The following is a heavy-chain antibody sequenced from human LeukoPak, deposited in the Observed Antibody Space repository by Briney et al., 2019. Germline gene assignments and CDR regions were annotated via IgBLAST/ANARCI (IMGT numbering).Heavy chain of an antibody. CDR2: INHSGST. CDR3: AREAYCGGDCYSGFDY. D-gene: IGHD2-21*02. Sequence: SETLSLTCAVYGGSFSGYYWSWIRQPPGKGLEWIGEINHSGSTNYNPSLKSRVTISVNTSKNRFSLKLSSVTAADTAVYYCAREAYCGGDCYSGFDYWGQGTLVTVSS. CDR1: GGSFSGYY. J-gene: IGHJ4*02. V-gene: IGHV4-34*01.